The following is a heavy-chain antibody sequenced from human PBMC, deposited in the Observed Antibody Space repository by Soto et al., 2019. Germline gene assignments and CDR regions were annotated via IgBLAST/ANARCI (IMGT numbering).Heavy chain of an antibody. J-gene: IGHJ4*02. Sequence: QVQLVQSGAEVRKPGSAVRVSCKASGDTFNFYTINWVRQAPGLGLEWMGRVNPILTMSNYAQKFEGRVTITADKSTTPAYMELSSLRSEDTAIYYCATSYGSGYRAFDYWGQGALVTVSS. CDR2: VNPILTMS. V-gene: IGHV1-69*02. CDR3: ATSYGSGYRAFDY. D-gene: IGHD3-10*01. CDR1: GDTFNFYT.